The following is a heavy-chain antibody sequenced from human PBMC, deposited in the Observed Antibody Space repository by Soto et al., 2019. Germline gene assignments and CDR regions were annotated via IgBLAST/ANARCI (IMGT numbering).Heavy chain of an antibody. CDR2: IYYSGRT. D-gene: IGHD6-6*01. Sequence: QVQLQESGPGLVKPSQTLSLTCTVSGGSISSGGYYWSWIRQHPGKGLQWIGYIYYSGRTYYNPSHKSRVTISVDTSKNQFSLKLRSVTAADTAVYYCARALDISSIHYYDYYLDVWGKGTTVTVSS. V-gene: IGHV4-31*03. J-gene: IGHJ6*03. CDR1: GGSISSGGYY. CDR3: ARALDISSIHYYDYYLDV.